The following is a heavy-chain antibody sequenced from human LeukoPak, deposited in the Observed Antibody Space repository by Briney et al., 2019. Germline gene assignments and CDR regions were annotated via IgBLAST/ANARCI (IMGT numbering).Heavy chain of an antibody. CDR3: AGELRYFDWLQNPSDY. J-gene: IGHJ4*02. Sequence: SETLSLTCTVSGGSISSDNYYWGWIRQPPGKGLEWIGSIHYSGSTYYNPSLKSRVTISVDASKNQFSLKLSSVTAADTAVYYCAGELRYFDWLQNPSDYWGQGTLVTVSS. CDR1: GGSISSDNYY. CDR2: IHYSGST. D-gene: IGHD3-9*01. V-gene: IGHV4-39*07.